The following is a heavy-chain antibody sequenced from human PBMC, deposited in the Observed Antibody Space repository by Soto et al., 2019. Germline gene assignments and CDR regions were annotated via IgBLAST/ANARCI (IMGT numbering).Heavy chain of an antibody. D-gene: IGHD2-15*01. V-gene: IGHV3-30*18. J-gene: IGHJ4*02. CDR1: GFIFSSYG. Sequence: QVQLVESGGGVVQPGRSLRLSCAASGFIFSSYGRHWVRQAPGKGLEWVAVISYEGSHTYYADSVKGRFTITRDNSKNTLYLQMNSLRPEDTAVYYCAKEVHCGGGSCSWSEGFDYWGQGTLLTVSS. CDR3: AKEVHCGGGSCSWSEGFDY. CDR2: ISYEGSHT.